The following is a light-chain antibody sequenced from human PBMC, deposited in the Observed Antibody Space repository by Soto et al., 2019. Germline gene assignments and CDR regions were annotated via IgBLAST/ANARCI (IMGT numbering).Light chain of an antibody. CDR1: QGISSY. J-gene: IGKJ1*01. CDR2: AAS. CDR3: QHYNSYSEA. V-gene: IGKV1-8*01. Sequence: AIRMTQSPSSLSASTGDRVTITCRAGQGISSYLAWYQQKPGKAPKLLIYAASTLQSGVPSRFSGSGSGTDFTLTISSLRPDDFATYYCQHYNSYSEAFGQGTKV.